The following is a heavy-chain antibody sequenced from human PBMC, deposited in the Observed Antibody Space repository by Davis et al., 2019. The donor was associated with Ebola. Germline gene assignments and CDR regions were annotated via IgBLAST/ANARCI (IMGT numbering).Heavy chain of an antibody. Sequence: PGGSLRLSCAASGFKFDDHVMHWVRRAPGKGLEWVSGISLNGGNIGYADSVRGRFTISRDNAKNSLYLQMNSLRSDDTAVYYCARDAMVVTIASGWFDPWGQGTLVTVSS. CDR2: ISLNGGNI. CDR1: GFKFDDHV. D-gene: IGHD2-21*02. V-gene: IGHV3-9*01. J-gene: IGHJ5*02. CDR3: ARDAMVVTIASGWFDP.